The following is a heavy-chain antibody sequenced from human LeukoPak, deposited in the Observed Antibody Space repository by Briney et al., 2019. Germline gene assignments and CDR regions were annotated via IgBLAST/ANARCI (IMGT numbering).Heavy chain of an antibody. CDR1: GYTFTGYY. CDR3: ARGDNYDILTGYQTPSHLSDY. D-gene: IGHD3-9*01. CDR2: INPNSGDT. V-gene: IGHV1-2*02. Sequence: ASVKVSCKASGYTFTGYYMHWVRQAPGQELEWMGWINPNSGDTNFAQKFQGRVTMTRDTSISTAYMELSRLRSDDTAVYYCARGDNYDILTGYQTPSHLSDYWGQGTLVTVSS. J-gene: IGHJ4*02.